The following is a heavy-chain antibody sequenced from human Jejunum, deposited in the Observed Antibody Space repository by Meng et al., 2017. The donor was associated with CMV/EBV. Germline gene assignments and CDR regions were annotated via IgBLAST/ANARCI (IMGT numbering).Heavy chain of an antibody. J-gene: IGHJ4*02. CDR2: ISGSVSRT. Sequence: FTFGSYAMSWVRQAPGKGPEWVSVISGSVSRTDYADSVKGRFTISRDDSKKTLYLQMHSLRVEDTAIYYCAKREASTVFGVAFDYWGQGTLGTVSS. D-gene: IGHD3-3*01. CDR3: AKREASTVFGVAFDY. V-gene: IGHV3-23*01. CDR1: FTFGSYA.